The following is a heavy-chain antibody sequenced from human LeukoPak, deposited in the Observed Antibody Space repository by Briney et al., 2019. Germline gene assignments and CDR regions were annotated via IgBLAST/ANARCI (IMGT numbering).Heavy chain of an antibody. J-gene: IGHJ4*01. CDR3: AKGIYSSGWSYFDY. D-gene: IGHD6-19*01. CDR1: GFTFSNSA. V-gene: IGHV3-23*01. CDR2: LSGSGITT. Sequence: PGGSLRLSCAASGFTFSNSAMSWVRQAPGKGLEWVSTLSGSGITTYYADSVTGRFTISRDNSKNTLYLQMNSLRAEDTVVYYCAKGIYSSGWSYFDYWGHGTLVTVSS.